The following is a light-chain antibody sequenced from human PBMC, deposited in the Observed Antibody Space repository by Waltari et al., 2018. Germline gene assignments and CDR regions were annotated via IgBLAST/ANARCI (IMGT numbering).Light chain of an antibody. V-gene: IGLV2-23*02. J-gene: IGLJ1*01. Sequence: QSALTQPASVSGSPGQSITLSCTGTSSDVGRYNLVSWYQQFPGKAPKLMIFEVSKRPAGGSIRFAGSKLGNTASLTISGRQTEDEADYYCCSYAGSLTPCVFGTGTRVTV. CDR3: CSYAGSLTPCV. CDR2: EVS. CDR1: SSDVGRYNL.